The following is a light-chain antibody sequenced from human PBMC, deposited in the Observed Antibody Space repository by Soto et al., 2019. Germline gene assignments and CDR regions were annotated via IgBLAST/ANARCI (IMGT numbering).Light chain of an antibody. CDR2: AAS. CDR3: LQDYSYPYT. J-gene: IGKJ2*01. V-gene: IGKV1-6*01. Sequence: AIQMTQSPSSLSASVGDRVTITCRASQDIRIDLGWYQQKPGRDPKLLIYAASSLQSGVPSRFSGSGSGTDFTLTISSLLPEDFATYYCLQDYSYPYTFGQGTKLEIK. CDR1: QDIRID.